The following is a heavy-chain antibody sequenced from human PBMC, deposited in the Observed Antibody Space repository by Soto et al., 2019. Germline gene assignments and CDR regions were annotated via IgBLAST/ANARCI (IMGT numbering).Heavy chain of an antibody. CDR1: GDSIRSYY. V-gene: IGHV4-59*01. Sequence: SETLSLTCTVSGDSIRSYYWSWIRQPPGKGLEWIGYISYTGSTHYNPSLKSRVTISADTSKNQFSLKLSSVTTADTALYYCAREGVAAPYYYYGMDVWGQGSPVTVSS. D-gene: IGHD2-15*01. CDR3: AREGVAAPYYYYGMDV. CDR2: ISYTGST. J-gene: IGHJ6*02.